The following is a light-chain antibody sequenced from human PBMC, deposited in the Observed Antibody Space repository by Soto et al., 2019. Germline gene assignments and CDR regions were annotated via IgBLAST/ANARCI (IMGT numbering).Light chain of an antibody. CDR3: AAWDDSRSGYV. CDR1: SSDVGGYKY. V-gene: IGLV2-11*01. CDR2: DVN. J-gene: IGLJ1*01. Sequence: QSALTQPRSVSGSPGQSVTISCTGTSSDVGGYKYVSWYQQYPGKAPQLMIYDVNERPSGVPYRFSGSKSGNTASLTISGLQAEDEADYYCAAWDDSRSGYVFGTGTKVTVL.